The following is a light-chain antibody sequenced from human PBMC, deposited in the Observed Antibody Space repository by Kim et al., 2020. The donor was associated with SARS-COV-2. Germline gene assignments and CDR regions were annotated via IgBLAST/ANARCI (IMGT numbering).Light chain of an antibody. CDR2: KDS. J-gene: IGLJ2*01. Sequence: SYELTQPPSVSVSPGQPASITCPGVQLGDKYACWYQQKSGQSPVLVMFKDSKRPSGIPERFSGSNSGNTATLTISGTQAMDEADYYCQTWDSTSVVFGGGTQLTVL. V-gene: IGLV3-1*01. CDR1: QLGDKY. CDR3: QTWDSTSVV.